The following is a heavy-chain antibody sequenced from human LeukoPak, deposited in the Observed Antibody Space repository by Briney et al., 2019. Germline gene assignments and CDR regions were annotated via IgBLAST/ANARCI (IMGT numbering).Heavy chain of an antibody. CDR3: ARDDAVDGGYLDY. CDR1: GFSFTNYA. CDR2: IRGSGDRT. D-gene: IGHD6-19*01. J-gene: IGHJ4*02. V-gene: IGHV3-23*01. Sequence: GGSLRLSCVASGFSFTNYAMTWVRQAPGEGLEWVSAIRGSGDRTSYADSMKGRFTISRDKSKNTLYLQMNSLRAEDTAVYYCARDDAVDGGYLDYWAREPWSPSPQ.